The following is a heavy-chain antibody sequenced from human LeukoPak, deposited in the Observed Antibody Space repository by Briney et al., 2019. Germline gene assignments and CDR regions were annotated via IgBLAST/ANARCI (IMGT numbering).Heavy chain of an antibody. V-gene: IGHV2-5*02. CDR2: IYWDDDK. Sequence: KSGPTLVKPTQTLTLTCTFSGFSLSTSGVGVGWIRQPPGKALEWLALIYWDDDKRYSPSLKSRLTITKDTSKNQVVLTMTNMDPVDTATYYCAHRRPTFRYSYGYGFDYWGQGTLVTVSS. CDR1: GFSLSTSGVG. CDR3: AHRRPTFRYSYGYGFDY. D-gene: IGHD5-18*01. J-gene: IGHJ4*02.